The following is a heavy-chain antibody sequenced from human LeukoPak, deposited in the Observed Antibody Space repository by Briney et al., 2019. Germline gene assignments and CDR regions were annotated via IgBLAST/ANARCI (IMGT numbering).Heavy chain of an antibody. Sequence: ASVKVSCKASGYTFTGYYMHWVRQAPGQGLEWMGWINPNSGGTNYAQKFQGRVTMTRDTSISTAYMELSRLRSDDTAVYYCARNGDYSSRYYFDYWGQGTLVTVSS. CDR3: ARNGDYSSRYYFDY. V-gene: IGHV1-2*02. D-gene: IGHD4-17*01. CDR1: GYTFTGYY. J-gene: IGHJ4*02. CDR2: INPNSGGT.